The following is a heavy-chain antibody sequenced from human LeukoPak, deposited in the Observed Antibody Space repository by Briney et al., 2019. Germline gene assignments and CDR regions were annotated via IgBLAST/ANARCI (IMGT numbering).Heavy chain of an antibody. CDR3: AARWGYYFDY. J-gene: IGHJ4*02. Sequence: GGSLRLSCAASGFTFSISWMHWVRQAPGKGLVWVSRINSDGSSTSYADSVKGRFTISRDNAKSTLYLQINSLRAEDTAVYYCAARWGYYFDYWGQGTLVTVSS. CDR2: INSDGSST. D-gene: IGHD4-23*01. V-gene: IGHV3-74*01. CDR1: GFTFSISW.